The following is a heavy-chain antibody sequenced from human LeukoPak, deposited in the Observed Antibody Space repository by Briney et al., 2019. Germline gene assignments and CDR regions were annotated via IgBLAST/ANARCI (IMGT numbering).Heavy chain of an antibody. CDR3: ASNYYESSGLL. J-gene: IGHJ4*02. V-gene: IGHV1-46*01. Sequence: ASVKVSCKASGYTFTGYYIHWVRQAPGQGLEWMGIINPSGGSTSYAQKLQGRVTMTRDTSTSTVYMELSSLRSEDTAVYYCASNYYESSGLLWGQGTLVTVSS. CDR2: INPSGGST. D-gene: IGHD3-22*01. CDR1: GYTFTGYY.